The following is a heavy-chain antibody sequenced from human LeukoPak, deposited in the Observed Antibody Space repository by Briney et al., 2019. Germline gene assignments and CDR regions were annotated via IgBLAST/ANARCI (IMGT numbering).Heavy chain of an antibody. V-gene: IGHV4-34*01. CDR2: LYYSGST. J-gene: IGHJ4*02. CDR1: GGSFSGYY. Sequence: PSETLSLTCAVYGGSFSGYYWSWIRQPPGKGLEWVGNLYYSGSTSYHPSLNSRVTMSVDTSKNQFSLKMTSVTAADTAVYYCARLSKGRYFDYIFDYWGQASLVTVSS. D-gene: IGHD3-9*01. CDR3: ARLSKGRYFDYIFDY.